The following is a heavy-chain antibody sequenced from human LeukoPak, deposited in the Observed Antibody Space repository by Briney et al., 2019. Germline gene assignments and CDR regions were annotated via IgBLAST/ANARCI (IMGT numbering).Heavy chain of an antibody. Sequence: SETLSLTCAVYGGSFSGYYWSWIRQPPGKGLEWIGEINHSGSTNYNPSLKSRVTISVDTSKNQFSLKLSSVTAADTAVYYCARQSREWLRFGSFPPWFDPWGQGTLVTVSS. D-gene: IGHD5-12*01. J-gene: IGHJ5*02. CDR1: GGSFSGYY. CDR3: ARQSREWLRFGSFPPWFDP. CDR2: INHSGST. V-gene: IGHV4-34*01.